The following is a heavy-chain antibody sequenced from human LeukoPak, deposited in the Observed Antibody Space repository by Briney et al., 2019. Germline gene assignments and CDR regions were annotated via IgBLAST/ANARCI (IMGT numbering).Heavy chain of an antibody. Sequence: PGGSLRLSCAASGFTFSSYAMHWVRQAPGKGLEWVAVISYDENDKYYADSVKGRFTISRDNAKNTLYLQMNSLRAEDTAAYYCVRGNFNGGIDHWGRGTLVTVSP. CDR3: VRGNFNGGIDH. V-gene: IGHV3-30-3*01. CDR2: ISYDENDK. CDR1: GFTFSSYA. D-gene: IGHD3-10*01. J-gene: IGHJ4*02.